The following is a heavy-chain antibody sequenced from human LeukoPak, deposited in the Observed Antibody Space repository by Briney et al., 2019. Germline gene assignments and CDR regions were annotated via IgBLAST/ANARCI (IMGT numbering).Heavy chain of an antibody. Sequence: SETLSLTCTVSGGSISSSSYYWGWIRQPPGKGLEWIGSIYYNGSTYYNPSLKSRVTISVDTSKNQFSLKLSSVTAADTAVYYCARCDSSGWYTTNWFDPWGQGTLVTVSS. D-gene: IGHD6-19*01. V-gene: IGHV4-39*07. CDR1: GGSISSSSYY. CDR2: IYYNGST. CDR3: ARCDSSGWYTTNWFDP. J-gene: IGHJ5*02.